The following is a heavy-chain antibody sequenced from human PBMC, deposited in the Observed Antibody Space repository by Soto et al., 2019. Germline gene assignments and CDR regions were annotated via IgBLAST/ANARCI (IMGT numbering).Heavy chain of an antibody. J-gene: IGHJ2*01. CDR2: ISGSGGST. D-gene: IGHD6-25*01. Sequence: EVQLLESGGGLVQPGGSLRLSCAASGFTFSSYAMSWVRQAPGKGLEWVSAISGSGGSTYYADSVKGRFTISRDNSKNTLYLQMNRLRAEDTAVYYCAKSHIAATWYFDLWGRGTLVTVSS. CDR3: AKSHIAATWYFDL. V-gene: IGHV3-23*01. CDR1: GFTFSSYA.